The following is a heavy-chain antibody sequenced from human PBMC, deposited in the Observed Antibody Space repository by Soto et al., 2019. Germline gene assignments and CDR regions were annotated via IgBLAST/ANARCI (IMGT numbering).Heavy chain of an antibody. CDR3: ARDPTSCSGGRCNSVGWFDP. CDR2: ISFDGGEK. D-gene: IGHD2-15*01. J-gene: IGHJ5*02. Sequence: QVQLVESGGGVVQPGRSLRLSCAASGFTFIAYSMHWVRQAPGKGLEWLAVISFDGGEKHYADSVKGRCTISRDNSNNTRHLQMNSLRDDDTAIYYCARDPTSCSGGRCNSVGWFDPWGQGTLVIVSS. V-gene: IGHV3-30-3*01. CDR1: GFTFIAYS.